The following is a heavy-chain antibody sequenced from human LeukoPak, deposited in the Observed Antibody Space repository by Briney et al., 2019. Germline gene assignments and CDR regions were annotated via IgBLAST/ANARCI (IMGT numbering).Heavy chain of an antibody. CDR1: GYTFTSYY. V-gene: IGHV1-46*01. J-gene: IGHJ4*02. CDR3: ARVLAAGTPLFDY. CDR2: INPSGGST. D-gene: IGHD6-13*01. Sequence: ASVKVSCKASGYTFTSYYMHWERQAPGQGLEWVGIINPSGGSTSYAQKFQGRVTMTRDTSTSTVYMELSSLRSEDTAVYYCARVLAAGTPLFDYWGQGTLVTVSS.